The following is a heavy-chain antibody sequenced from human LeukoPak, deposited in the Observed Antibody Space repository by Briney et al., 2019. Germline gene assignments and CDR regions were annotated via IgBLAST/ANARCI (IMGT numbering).Heavy chain of an antibody. CDR1: GYTFTSYG. J-gene: IGHJ4*02. Sequence: ASVKVSCKASGYTFTSYGINWVRQAPGQGLEWMGIINPDGGSTDYAQKFQDRVTMTRDTSTSTVYMELSSLRSEDTAVYYCARDGRTSVTFDYWGQGTLVTVSS. D-gene: IGHD5/OR15-5a*01. CDR3: ARDGRTSVTFDY. V-gene: IGHV1-46*01. CDR2: INPDGGST.